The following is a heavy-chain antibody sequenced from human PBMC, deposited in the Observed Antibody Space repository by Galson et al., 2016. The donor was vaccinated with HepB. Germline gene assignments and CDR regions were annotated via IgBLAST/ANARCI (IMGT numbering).Heavy chain of an antibody. CDR3: VRGDVYIPGDL. D-gene: IGHD5-24*01. CDR2: VWCDGVKK. V-gene: IGHV3-33*01. Sequence: SLRLSCAASDFRFSSYNMVWVRQVPGKGLEWVAVVWCDGVKKFYGESVRGRFTVSRDNSENSLSLQMTSLRDEDSAVYYCVRGDVYIPGDLWGQGTTVTVSS. CDR1: DFRFSSYN. J-gene: IGHJ6*02.